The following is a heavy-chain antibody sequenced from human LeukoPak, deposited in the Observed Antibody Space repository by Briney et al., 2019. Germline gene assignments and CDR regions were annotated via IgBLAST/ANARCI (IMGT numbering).Heavy chain of an antibody. CDR1: GVTFNYYW. V-gene: IGHV3-7*04. CDR2: INQDGTVQ. D-gene: IGHD3-10*01. J-gene: IGHJ3*02. Sequence: GGSLRLSCAASGVTFNYYWMNWVRQAPGKGVEWVANINQDGTVQHYADSVKGRFTISRDNAKHSLSLQMNSLRDEDTAVYFCARGRGWGTFDIWGQGTMVTVSS. CDR3: ARGRGWGTFDI.